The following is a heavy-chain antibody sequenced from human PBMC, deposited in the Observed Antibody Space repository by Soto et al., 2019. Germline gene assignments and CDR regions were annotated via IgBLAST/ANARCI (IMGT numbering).Heavy chain of an antibody. CDR2: INYSGGT. D-gene: IGHD3-16*01. CDR3: ARDGDVNTGFGKDY. CDR1: GGSFRDYH. J-gene: IGHJ4*02. Sequence: SDPLSLTFSVYGGSFRDYHWSWIRQPPGKGLEWIGEINYSGGTNYNPSLKSRVSISVDTSKNQFSLKLNSLTAADTAVYYCARDGDVNTGFGKDYWGQGTLVTVSS. V-gene: IGHV4-34*01.